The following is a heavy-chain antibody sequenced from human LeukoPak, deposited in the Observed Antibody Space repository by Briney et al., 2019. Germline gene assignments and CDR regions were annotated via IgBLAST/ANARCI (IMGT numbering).Heavy chain of an antibody. J-gene: IGHJ3*02. Sequence: KTSETLSLTCTVSGDSISSRSYYWDWIRQPPGGGLEWIGSIFYRGTTYYNLSLKSRVTISVDKSKDQFSLKLSSVTAADTAVYYCARGPKEDPVVVVAATQPDAFDIWGQGTMVTVSS. CDR2: IFYRGTT. D-gene: IGHD2-15*01. CDR3: ARGPKEDPVVVVAATQPDAFDI. CDR1: GDSISSRSYY. V-gene: IGHV4-39*07.